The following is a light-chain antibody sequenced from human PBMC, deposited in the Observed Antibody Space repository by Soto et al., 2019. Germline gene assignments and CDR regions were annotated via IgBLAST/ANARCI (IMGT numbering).Light chain of an antibody. CDR2: WAS. Sequence: DTMMTQSPDSLAVSLGERATINCRSSQNVFYSSLNKNFLAWYQQKPGQPPKLLITWASARESGVPDRFSGSGSETDFTLTISSLQAEDVAVYYCQQYLLAPFTFGPGTNVDI. CDR3: QQYLLAPFT. V-gene: IGKV4-1*01. J-gene: IGKJ3*01. CDR1: QNVFYSSLNKNF.